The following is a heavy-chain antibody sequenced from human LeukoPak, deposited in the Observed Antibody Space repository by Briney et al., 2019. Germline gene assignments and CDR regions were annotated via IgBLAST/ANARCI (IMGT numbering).Heavy chain of an antibody. Sequence: PGGSLRLSCAASGFTFNTFAMSWVRQAPGKGLEWVSVISGSGGRTYYADSVKGRFAISRDNAKNSLYLQMNSLRAEDTAVYYCARDPLYDSSGLDYWGQGTLVTVSS. D-gene: IGHD3-22*01. CDR3: ARDPLYDSSGLDY. CDR1: GFTFNTFA. CDR2: ISGSGGRT. V-gene: IGHV3-23*01. J-gene: IGHJ4*02.